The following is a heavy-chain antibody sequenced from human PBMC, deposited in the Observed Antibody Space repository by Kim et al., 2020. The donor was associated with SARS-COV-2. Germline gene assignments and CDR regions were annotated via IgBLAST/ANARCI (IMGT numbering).Heavy chain of an antibody. Sequence: GGSLRLSCAASGFTFSSYAMSWVRQAPGKGLEWVSAISGSGGSTYYADSVKGRFTISRDNSKNTLYLQMNSLRAEDTAVYYCAKWTTRVLLWFGEGPYYYYGMDVWGQGNTVTVSS. CDR3: AKWTTRVLLWFGEGPYYYYGMDV. CDR2: ISGSGGST. D-gene: IGHD3-10*01. CDR1: GFTFSSYA. J-gene: IGHJ6*02. V-gene: IGHV3-23*01.